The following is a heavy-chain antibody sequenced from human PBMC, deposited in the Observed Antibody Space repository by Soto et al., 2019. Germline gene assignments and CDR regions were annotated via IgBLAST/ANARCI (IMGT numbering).Heavy chain of an antibody. CDR1: QVTFSNSW. Sequence: EVQLVESGGDLVQPGGSLRLSCAGSQVTFSNSWMNWVRQPPGKGLEWVANITQEGSEKYYVDSVTGRFTISRDIANISLLLQMNSLGADDTAVYYWERASPGMDVCGQWTTVTVSS. J-gene: IGHJ6*02. CDR2: ITQEGSEK. V-gene: IGHV3-7*01. CDR3: ERASPGMDV.